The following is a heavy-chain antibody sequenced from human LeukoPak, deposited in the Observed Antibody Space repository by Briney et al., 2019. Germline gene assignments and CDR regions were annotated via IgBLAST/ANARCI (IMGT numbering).Heavy chain of an antibody. CDR2: IYPRDSDT. CDR3: ARHSDVIGAI. V-gene: IGHV5-51*01. D-gene: IGHD3-10*01. Sequence: RGESLKISCKASGYTFTHQWIGWVLQKSGSGLEWMGIIYPRDSDTRYSPSFQGHVSISADTSINTAYLEWSRLEASDTAIYYCARHSDVIGAIWGQGTLVTVSS. CDR1: GYTFTHQW. J-gene: IGHJ4*02.